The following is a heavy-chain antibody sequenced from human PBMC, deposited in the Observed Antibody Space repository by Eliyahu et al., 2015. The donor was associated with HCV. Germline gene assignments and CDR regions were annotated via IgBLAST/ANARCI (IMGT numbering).Heavy chain of an antibody. Sequence: QVQLVQSGAEVKKXGASVXVSCXASGSTXTGYYMHWVRQAPGQGXXWMGWINPNSGGTNYAQKFQGRVTMTRDTSISTAYMELSRLRSDDTAVYYCARTFKGGLLRSQHFDYWGQGTLVTVSS. CDR2: INPNSGGT. J-gene: IGHJ4*02. CDR3: ARTFKGGLLRSQHFDY. CDR1: GSTXTGYY. D-gene: IGHD2/OR15-2a*01. V-gene: IGHV1-2*02.